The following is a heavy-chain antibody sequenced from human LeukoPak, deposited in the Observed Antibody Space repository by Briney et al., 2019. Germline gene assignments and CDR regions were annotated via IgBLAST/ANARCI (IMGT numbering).Heavy chain of an antibody. CDR2: ISAYNGNT. D-gene: IGHD2-2*01. Sequence: GASVKVSCKASGHTFTSYGISWVRQAPGQVLEWMGWISAYNGNTNYAQKLQGRVTMTTDTSTSTAYMELRSLRSDDTAVYYCARDMGDIVVVPAASGYWGQGTLVTVSS. CDR1: GHTFTSYG. J-gene: IGHJ4*02. V-gene: IGHV1-18*04. CDR3: ARDMGDIVVVPAASGY.